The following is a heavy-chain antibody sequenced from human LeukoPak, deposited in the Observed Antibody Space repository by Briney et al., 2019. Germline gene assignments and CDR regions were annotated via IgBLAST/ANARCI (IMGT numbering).Heavy chain of an antibody. CDR2: ISWNSGNI. V-gene: IGHV3-9*01. D-gene: IGHD2-21*02. CDR1: GFTFSSYA. Sequence: GGSLRLSCAASGFTFSSYAMSWVRQAPGKGLEWVSGISWNSGNIGYADSVKGRFTISRDNAKNSLYLQMNSLRAEDTALYYCAKDECGGDCYLGYWGQGTLVTVPS. CDR3: AKDECGGDCYLGY. J-gene: IGHJ4*02.